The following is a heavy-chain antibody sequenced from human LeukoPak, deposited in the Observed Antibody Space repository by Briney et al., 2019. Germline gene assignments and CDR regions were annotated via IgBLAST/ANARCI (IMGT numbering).Heavy chain of an antibody. J-gene: IGHJ4*02. CDR2: TGSGSSYI. CDR3: ARGGGGNPYYFDY. D-gene: IGHD4-23*01. Sequence: PGGSLRLSCAASGFTFSSYSMNWVRQAPGKGLEWVSSTGSGSSYIYYADSVKGRFTISRDNAKNSLYLQMNSLRAGDTAVYYCARGGGGNPYYFDYWGQGTLVTVSS. CDR1: GFTFSSYS. V-gene: IGHV3-21*01.